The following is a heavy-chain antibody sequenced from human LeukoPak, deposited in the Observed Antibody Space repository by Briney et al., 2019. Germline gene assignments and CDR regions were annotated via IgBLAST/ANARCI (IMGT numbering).Heavy chain of an antibody. D-gene: IGHD2-2*02. J-gene: IGHJ4*02. CDR2: ISWNSGDI. CDR3: ARAIGVTCISTSCYSFDY. CDR1: GFTFDDFA. V-gene: IGHV3-9*01. Sequence: SGGSLRLSCAASGFTFDDFALHWVRQAPGKGLEWVSGISWNSGDIGYADSVKGRFTISRDNAKNSLYLQMNSLRAEDTALYYCARAIGVTCISTSCYSFDYWGQGTLVTVSS.